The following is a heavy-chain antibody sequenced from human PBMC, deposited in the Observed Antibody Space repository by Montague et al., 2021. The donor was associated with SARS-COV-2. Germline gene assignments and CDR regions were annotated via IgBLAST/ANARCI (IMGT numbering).Heavy chain of an antibody. V-gene: IGHV4-59*01. Sequence: SETLSLTCTVSGGSISRYSWTWIRQPPGKGLEWIGYIYNSGSTNYNPSLTSRVTISVDTSKNQFSLKLSSVAAADTAVYYCARVGRGSSWYEVAFDIWSQGTMVTASS. CDR2: IYNSGST. CDR3: ARVGRGSSWYEVAFDI. J-gene: IGHJ3*02. D-gene: IGHD6-13*01. CDR1: GGSISRYS.